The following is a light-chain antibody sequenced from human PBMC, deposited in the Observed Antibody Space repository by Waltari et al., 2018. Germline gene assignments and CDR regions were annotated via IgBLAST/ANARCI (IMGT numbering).Light chain of an antibody. J-gene: IGKJ1*01. Sequence: DIQMTQSPSTLSASVGDRVTITCRASQSISSWLAWYQQKPGKAPKLLIYKASSLESGVPSTFSGSGSGTEFALTSSGLQPDDFGTYYCQQYNTYAWTFGQGTKVEIE. CDR1: QSISSW. CDR3: QQYNTYAWT. V-gene: IGKV1-5*03. CDR2: KAS.